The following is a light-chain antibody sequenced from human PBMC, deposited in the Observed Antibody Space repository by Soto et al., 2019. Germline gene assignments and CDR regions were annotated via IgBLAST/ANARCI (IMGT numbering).Light chain of an antibody. CDR2: AAS. CDR3: QQYNNWPPMST. V-gene: IGKV1-9*01. CDR1: QAISDY. J-gene: IGKJ2*01. Sequence: DIQLTQSPSFLSASVGDRVTITCRASQAISDYLAWYQQKPGKAPKLLIYAASTLQSGVPSRFSGSGSGTEFTLAISSLQPEDFVIYYCQQYNNWPPMSTFGQGTKLEMK.